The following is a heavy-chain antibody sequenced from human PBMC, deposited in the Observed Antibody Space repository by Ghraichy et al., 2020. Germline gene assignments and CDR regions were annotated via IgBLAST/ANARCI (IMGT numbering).Heavy chain of an antibody. Sequence: GGSLRLSCAASGFTFSSYAMSWVRQAPGKGLEWVSAISGSGGSTYYADSVKGRFTISRDNSKNTLYLQMNSLRAEDTAVYYCAKYSHYDILTGYSSSLDYWGQGTLVTVSS. D-gene: IGHD3-9*01. CDR3: AKYSHYDILTGYSSSLDY. CDR1: GFTFSSYA. V-gene: IGHV3-23*01. J-gene: IGHJ4*01. CDR2: ISGSGGST.